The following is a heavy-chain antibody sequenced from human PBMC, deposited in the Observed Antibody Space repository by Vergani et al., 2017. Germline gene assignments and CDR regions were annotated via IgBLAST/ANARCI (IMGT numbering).Heavy chain of an antibody. CDR2: ISGDGGST. CDR3: AKALYDDVGGFDP. CDR1: GFTFSSYA. V-gene: IGHV3-23*01. J-gene: IGHJ5*02. D-gene: IGHD3-22*01. Sequence: EVQLLESGGGLVQPGGSLRLSCAASGFTFSSYAMSWVRQAPGKGLEWVSAISGDGGSTYYADSVKGRFTISRDNSKNTLYLQMNNLRADDTAVYYCAKALYDDVGGFDPWGQGTLVTVSS.